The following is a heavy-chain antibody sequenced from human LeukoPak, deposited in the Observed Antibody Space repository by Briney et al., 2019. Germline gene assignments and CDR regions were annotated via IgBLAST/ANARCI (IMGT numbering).Heavy chain of an antibody. V-gene: IGHV4-34*01. CDR1: GGSFSGYY. CDR2: INHSGST. D-gene: IGHD2-2*03. CDR3: ASSHVGCCSSTSCYRRRIFDY. J-gene: IGHJ4*02. Sequence: SETLSLTCAVYGGSFSGYYWSWIRQPPGKGLEWIGEINHSGSTNYNPSLKSRVTISVDTSKNQFSLKLSSVTAADTAVYYCASSHVGCCSSTSCYRRRIFDYWGQGTLVTVSS.